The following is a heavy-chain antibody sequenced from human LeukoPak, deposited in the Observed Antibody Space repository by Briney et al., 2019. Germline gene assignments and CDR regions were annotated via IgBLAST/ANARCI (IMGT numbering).Heavy chain of an antibody. D-gene: IGHD3-3*01. V-gene: IGHV3-23*01. J-gene: IGHJ4*02. Sequence: PGGSLRLSCAAFGFTFSTYAMTWFRQAPGKGLEWVSAVRGSGTATYYADSVKGRFTISRDNSDNTLYLQMNSLRAEDTAIYYCAKTSRRDSTYDSPFDYWGQGTVVTVSS. CDR2: VRGSGTAT. CDR3: AKTSRRDSTYDSPFDY. CDR1: GFTFSTYA.